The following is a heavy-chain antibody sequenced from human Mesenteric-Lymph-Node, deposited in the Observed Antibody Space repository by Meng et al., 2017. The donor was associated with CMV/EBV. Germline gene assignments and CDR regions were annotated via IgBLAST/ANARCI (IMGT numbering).Heavy chain of an antibody. Sequence: GESLKISCAASGFTFSSYGMQWVRQAPGKGLEWVAFIRYDGSNKYYADSVKSRFTISRDNSKNTLYLQMNSLRAEDTAVYYCAKDLYSSGWYDAGAFDIWGQGTMVTVSS. J-gene: IGHJ3*02. CDR2: IRYDGSNK. CDR3: AKDLYSSGWYDAGAFDI. D-gene: IGHD6-19*01. V-gene: IGHV3-30*02. CDR1: GFTFSSYG.